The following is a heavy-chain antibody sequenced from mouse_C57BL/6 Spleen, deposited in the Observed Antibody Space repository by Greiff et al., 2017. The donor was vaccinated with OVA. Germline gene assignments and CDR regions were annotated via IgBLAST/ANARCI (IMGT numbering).Heavy chain of an antibody. Sequence: APLQQPGAELVKPGASVKLFCKASGYTFSRFWMHWVTQRSGRGLEWIGCFDPNSGVTLYTEKFKNKATLTVDKPSSTAYMQLSSLTSEDSAVYCCAREDYAMDYWGQGTSVTVSS. CDR3: AREDYAMDY. CDR1: GYTFSRFW. CDR2: FDPNSGVT. V-gene: IGHV1-72*01. J-gene: IGHJ4*01.